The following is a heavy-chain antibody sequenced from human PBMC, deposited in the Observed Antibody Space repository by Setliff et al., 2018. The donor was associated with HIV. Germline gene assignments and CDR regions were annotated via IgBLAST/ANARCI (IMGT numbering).Heavy chain of an antibody. V-gene: IGHV4-59*01. CDR2: IYYTGTT. J-gene: IGHJ3*02. CDR3: ARVRPPSTVDMLGAFDR. D-gene: IGHD4-17*01. CDR1: RGSISRYY. Sequence: SETLSLTCTVSRGSISRYYWSWIRQPPGKGLEWIGYIYYTGTTKYNPSLKSRVTMSVDTSKNQLSLKLSSLTAADTAVYYCARVRPPSTVDMLGAFDRWGQGTMVTVSS.